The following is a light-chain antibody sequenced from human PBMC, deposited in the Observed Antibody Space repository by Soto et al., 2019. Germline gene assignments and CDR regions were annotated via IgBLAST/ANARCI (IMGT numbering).Light chain of an antibody. CDR1: SSDVGGYNY. Sequence: QSALTQPASVSGSPGQSITISCTGTSSDVGGYNYVSWYQQHPGKAPKLLIYEVSNRPSGVSNRFSGSKSGNTASLTISGLQAEDAADYYCSSYTRSSTLVFGTGTKVTVL. CDR3: SSYTRSSTLV. CDR2: EVS. J-gene: IGLJ1*01. V-gene: IGLV2-14*01.